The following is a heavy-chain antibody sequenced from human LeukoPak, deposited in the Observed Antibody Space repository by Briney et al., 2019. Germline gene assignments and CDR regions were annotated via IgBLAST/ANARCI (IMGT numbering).Heavy chain of an antibody. CDR1: GATFSIYA. CDR2: IIPILGIA. CDR3: ASGPYYYDSSGFFDY. J-gene: IGHJ4*02. Sequence: GSSVKVSCKASGATFSIYAISWVRQAPGQGLEWMGRIIPILGIANYAQKFQGRVTITAYKSTSTAYMELSSLRSEDTAVYYCASGPYYYDSSGFFDYWGQGTLVTVSS. D-gene: IGHD3-22*01. V-gene: IGHV1-69*04.